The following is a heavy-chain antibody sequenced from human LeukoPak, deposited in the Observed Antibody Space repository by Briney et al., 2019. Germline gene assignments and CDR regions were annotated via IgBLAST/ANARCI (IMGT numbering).Heavy chain of an antibody. CDR3: ASYYYDSSGYYNY. D-gene: IGHD3-22*01. Sequence: SETLSLTCTVSGGSISSSSYYWGWIRQPPGKGLEWIGNIYYSGSTYYNPSLKSRVTISVDTSKNQFSLKLSSVTAADTAVYYCASYYYDSSGYYNYWGQGTLVTVSS. V-gene: IGHV4-39*07. J-gene: IGHJ4*02. CDR2: IYYSGST. CDR1: GGSISSSSYY.